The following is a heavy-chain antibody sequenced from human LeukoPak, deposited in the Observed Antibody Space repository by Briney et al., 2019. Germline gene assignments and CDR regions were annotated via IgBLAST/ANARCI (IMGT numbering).Heavy chain of an antibody. Sequence: GGSLRPSCATPGFTFYQRAMDWVRQAPGKGPEWVPAISGSGGSTYYADSVKGRFTISRDNSKNTLYLQMNSLRAEDTAVYYCANHYYDSSGYFFDYWGQGTLVTVSS. CDR3: ANHYYDSSGYFFDY. CDR2: ISGSGGST. D-gene: IGHD3-22*01. CDR1: GFTFYQRA. V-gene: IGHV3-23*01. J-gene: IGHJ4*02.